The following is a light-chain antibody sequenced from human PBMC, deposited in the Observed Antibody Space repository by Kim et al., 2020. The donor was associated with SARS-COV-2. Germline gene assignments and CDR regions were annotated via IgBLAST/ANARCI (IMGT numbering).Light chain of an antibody. J-gene: IGKJ4*01. CDR2: DAS. Sequence: LSTRKRTTLSRGASQSVSTTLAWYQERSGQAPWVLIYDASNRATGIPARFSGSGSGTDFTLTISSLQPEDFAVYYCQRRSSWPLTFGGGTKVDIK. CDR1: QSVSTT. CDR3: QRRSSWPLT. V-gene: IGKV3-11*01.